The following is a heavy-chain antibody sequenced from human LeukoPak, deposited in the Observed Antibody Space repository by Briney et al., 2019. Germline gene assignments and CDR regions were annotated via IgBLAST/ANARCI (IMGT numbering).Heavy chain of an antibody. J-gene: IGHJ4*02. V-gene: IGHV3-9*01. CDR2: ISWNSGYI. CDR3: VKDLNYGSGSYFDY. D-gene: IGHD3-10*01. CDR1: GFTFEDYA. Sequence: GGSLRLSCAASGFTFEDYAMHWVRQAPGKGLEWVSGISWNSGYIHYADSVKGQFTISRDNAENSLYLQMNSLRAEDTALYYCVKDLNYGSGSYFDYWGQGTLVTVSS.